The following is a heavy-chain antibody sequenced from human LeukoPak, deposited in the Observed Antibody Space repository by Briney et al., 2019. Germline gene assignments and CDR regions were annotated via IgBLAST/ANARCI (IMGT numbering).Heavy chain of an antibody. J-gene: IGHJ4*02. CDR1: GGTFSSYA. V-gene: IGHV1-69*04. Sequence: GASVKVSCKASGGTFSSYAISWVRPAPGQGLEWMGRIIPILGIANYAQKFQGRVTITADKSTSTAYMELSSLRSEDTAVYYCARDRRDGYNLNFDYWGQGTLVTVSS. CDR2: IIPILGIA. D-gene: IGHD5-24*01. CDR3: ARDRRDGYNLNFDY.